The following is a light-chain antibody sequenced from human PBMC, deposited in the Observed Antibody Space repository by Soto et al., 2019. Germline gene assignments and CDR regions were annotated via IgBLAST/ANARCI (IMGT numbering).Light chain of an antibody. CDR3: SSYTSSGTVV. J-gene: IGLJ2*01. V-gene: IGLV2-14*01. Sequence: QSALTQPASVSGSPGQSITISCTGTSSDVGGYKYVSWYQQHPGKAPKLMIYEVSNRPSGVSNRFSGSKSGDTASLTISGLQAEVEADYYCSSYTSSGTVVFGGGTKLTVL. CDR1: SSDVGGYKY. CDR2: EVS.